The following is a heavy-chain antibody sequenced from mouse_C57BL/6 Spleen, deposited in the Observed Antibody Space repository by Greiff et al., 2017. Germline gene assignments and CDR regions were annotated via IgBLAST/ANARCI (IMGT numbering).Heavy chain of an antibody. V-gene: IGHV1-55*01. CDR1: GYTFTSYW. CDR3: ARWYYGSSYWYFDF. CDR2: IYPGSGST. D-gene: IGHD1-1*01. Sequence: QVQLQQPGAELVRPGSSVKLSCKASGYTFTSYWITWVKQRPGQGLEWIGDIYPGSGSTNYNETFKSKATLTVATSSSTAYMQLSSLTSEDSAVYYCARWYYGSSYWYFDFWGTGTTVTVSS. J-gene: IGHJ1*03.